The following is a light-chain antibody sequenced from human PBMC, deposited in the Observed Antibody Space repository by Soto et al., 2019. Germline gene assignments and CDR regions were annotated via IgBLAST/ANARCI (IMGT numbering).Light chain of an antibody. V-gene: IGLV3-21*04. CDR3: QVWDSSSDHVV. CDR1: NIGSKS. CDR2: YDS. Sequence: SYELTQPPSVSVAPGKTARITCGGNNIGSKSVHWYQQKPGQAPVLVIYYDSDRPSGIPERFSGSNSENTATLTISRVDAGDEADYYCQVWDSSSDHVVFGGGTQLTV. J-gene: IGLJ2*01.